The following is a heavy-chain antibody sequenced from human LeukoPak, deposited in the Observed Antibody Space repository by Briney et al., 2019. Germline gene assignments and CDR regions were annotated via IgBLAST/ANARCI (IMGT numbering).Heavy chain of an antibody. V-gene: IGHV4-39*07. D-gene: IGHD3-3*02. Sequence: PSETLSLTCTVSGGSISSGSYYWSWIRQPPGKGLEWIGEINHSGSTNYNPSLKSRVTISVDTSKNQFSLKLSSVTAADTAVYYCARASAFVNLWGRGTLVTVSS. CDR1: GGSISSGSYY. J-gene: IGHJ2*01. CDR3: ARASAFVNL. CDR2: INHSGST.